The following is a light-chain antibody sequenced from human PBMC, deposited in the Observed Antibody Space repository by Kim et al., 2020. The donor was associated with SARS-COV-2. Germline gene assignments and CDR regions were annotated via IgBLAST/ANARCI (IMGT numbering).Light chain of an antibody. CDR2: SNN. Sequence: QSVLTQPPSAYGTPGQRVTISCSGSSSNIGSNNVVWYQQFPGAAPNVLIHSNNQRPSGIPDRFSGSRSGTSASLAISGLQSGDEADYYCAVWDDSLKQGVFGGGTQLTVL. V-gene: IGLV1-44*01. J-gene: IGLJ3*02. CDR3: AVWDDSLKQGV. CDR1: SSNIGSNN.